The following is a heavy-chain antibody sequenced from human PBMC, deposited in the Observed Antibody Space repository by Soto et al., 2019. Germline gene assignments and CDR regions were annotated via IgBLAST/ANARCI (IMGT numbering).Heavy chain of an antibody. CDR1: GFTFSSYS. Sequence: PGGSLRLSCAASGFTFSSYSMNWVRQAPGKGLEWVSSISSSSSYIYYADSVKGRFTISRDNAKNSLYLQMNSLRAEDTAVYYCARRGSDCSGGSCEDAFDIWGQGTMVTV. D-gene: IGHD2-15*01. CDR2: ISSSSSYI. CDR3: ARRGSDCSGGSCEDAFDI. J-gene: IGHJ3*02. V-gene: IGHV3-21*01.